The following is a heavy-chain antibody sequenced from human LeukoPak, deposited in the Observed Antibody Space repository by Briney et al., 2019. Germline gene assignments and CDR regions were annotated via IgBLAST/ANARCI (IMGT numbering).Heavy chain of an antibody. D-gene: IGHD2-2*02. CDR3: AREPKVAPAAKPLDY. V-gene: IGHV3-23*01. CDR2: ISGSGGST. CDR1: GFTFSSYA. Sequence: GGSLRLSCAASGFTFSSYAMSWVRQAPGKGLEWVSAISGSGGSTYYADSVKGRFTISRDNAKNSLYLQMNSLRAEDTAVYYCAREPKVAPAAKPLDYWGQGTLVTVSS. J-gene: IGHJ4*02.